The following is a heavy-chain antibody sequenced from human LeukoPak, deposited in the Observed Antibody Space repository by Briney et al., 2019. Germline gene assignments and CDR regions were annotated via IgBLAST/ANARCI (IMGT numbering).Heavy chain of an antibody. J-gene: IGHJ4*02. Sequence: HPGGSLRLSCAASGFTFSSYSMNWVRQAPGKGLEWVSYISSSGNTIYYADSVKGRFTISRDNAKNSLYLQMNSLRAEDTAVYYCARDRDLGYCSGGSCYSDFWGQGTLVTVSS. CDR1: GFTFSSYS. D-gene: IGHD2-15*01. V-gene: IGHV3-48*01. CDR3: ARDRDLGYCSGGSCYSDF. CDR2: ISSSGNTI.